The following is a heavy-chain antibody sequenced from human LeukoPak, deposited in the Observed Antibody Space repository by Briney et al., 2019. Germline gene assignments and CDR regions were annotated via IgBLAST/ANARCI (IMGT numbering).Heavy chain of an antibody. J-gene: IGHJ4*02. V-gene: IGHV3-48*01. Sequence: PGGSLRLSCAASGFTFSSYSMNWVRQAPGKGLEWVSYISSSSSTIYYADSVKGRFTISRDNSKNTLYLQMNSLRAEDTAVYYCAKVWFGTPPFFDYWGQGTLVTVSS. CDR2: ISSSSSTI. CDR3: AKVWFGTPPFFDY. CDR1: GFTFSSYS. D-gene: IGHD3-10*01.